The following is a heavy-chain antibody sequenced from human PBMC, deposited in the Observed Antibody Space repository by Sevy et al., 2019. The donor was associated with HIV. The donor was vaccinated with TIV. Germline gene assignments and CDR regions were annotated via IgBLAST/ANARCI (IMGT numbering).Heavy chain of an antibody. Sequence: GGSLRLSCAASGFTFSSYAMHWVRQAPGKGLEWVAVISYDGSNKYYADSVKGRFTISRDNSKNMLYLQMNSLRAEDTAVYYCAREKSRTLGSGYFYGMDVWGQGTTVTVSS. CDR3: AREKSRTLGSGYFYGMDV. D-gene: IGHD3-3*01. J-gene: IGHJ6*02. CDR1: GFTFSSYA. CDR2: ISYDGSNK. V-gene: IGHV3-30-3*01.